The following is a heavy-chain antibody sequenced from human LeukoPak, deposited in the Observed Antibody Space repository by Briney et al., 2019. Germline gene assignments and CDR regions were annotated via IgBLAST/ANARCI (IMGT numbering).Heavy chain of an antibody. J-gene: IGHJ5*02. CDR2: ISYDGSNK. Sequence: GRSLRLSCAASGFTFSSYAMHWVRQAPGKGLEWGAVISYDGSNKYYADSVKGRFTISRDNSKNTLYLQMNSLRAEDTAVYYCARDLRTYSSRMNWFDPWGQGTLVTVSS. D-gene: IGHD4-11*01. CDR3: ARDLRTYSSRMNWFDP. CDR1: GFTFSSYA. V-gene: IGHV3-30-3*01.